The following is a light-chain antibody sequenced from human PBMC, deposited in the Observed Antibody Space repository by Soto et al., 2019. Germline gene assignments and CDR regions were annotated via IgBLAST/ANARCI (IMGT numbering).Light chain of an antibody. CDR1: QSVSNN. V-gene: IGKV3-15*01. J-gene: IGKJ1*01. CDR2: GAS. Sequence: EIVMTQSPATLSVSPGERATLSCRASQSVSNNLAWYQQKPGQAPRLLIYGASTRATGIPARFSGSGSGTEFTLTISSLQSEDFAVYYCQQYNNWPPVWTFGQGTKVEI. CDR3: QQYNNWPPVWT.